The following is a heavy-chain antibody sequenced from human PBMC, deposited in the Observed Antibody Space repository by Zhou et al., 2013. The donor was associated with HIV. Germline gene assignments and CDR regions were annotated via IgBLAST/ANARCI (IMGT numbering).Heavy chain of an antibody. D-gene: IGHD3-10*01. CDR2: ITPNNGNT. CDR3: ARAPTHYYGAGSPMGYFDY. V-gene: IGHV1-18*01. CDR1: GYTFTSYG. J-gene: IGHJ4*02. Sequence: QVQLMQSGVEVKKPGASVKVSCKASGYTFTSYGLTWVRQAPGQGLEWLGWITPNNGNTNYAQKFQGRITMTADTSPTTVYMELRSLTSDDTAVYYCARAPTHYYGAGSPMGYFDYWGQGTLVTVSS.